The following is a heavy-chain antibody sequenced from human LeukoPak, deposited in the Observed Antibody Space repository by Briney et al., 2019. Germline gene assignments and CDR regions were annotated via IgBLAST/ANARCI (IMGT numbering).Heavy chain of an antibody. CDR3: ARAVGGHGDHWNS. D-gene: IGHD1-1*01. Sequence: PSETLSLTCTVSGGSISTYYWSWIRQPPGKGLEYIADIYYTGSTNYNPALKSRVTISVDTSKNQFSLKVTPVPPGDPAVYYCARAVGGHGDHWNSWGQGTPVTVPS. J-gene: IGHJ4*02. CDR1: GGSISTYY. V-gene: IGHV4-59*12. CDR2: IYYTGST.